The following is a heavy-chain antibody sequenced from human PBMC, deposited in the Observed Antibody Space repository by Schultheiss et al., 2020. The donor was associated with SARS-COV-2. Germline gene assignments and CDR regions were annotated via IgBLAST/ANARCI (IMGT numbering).Heavy chain of an antibody. V-gene: IGHV3-15*01. J-gene: IGHJ6*02. CDR3: TTAPRITIFGVVIMGYYYYGMDV. Sequence: GGSLRLSCAASGFTFSSYAMHWVRQAPGKGLEWVGRIKSKTDGGTTDYAAPVKGRFTISRDDSKNTLYLQMNSLKTEDTAVYYCTTAPRITIFGVVIMGYYYYGMDVWGQGTTVTVSS. D-gene: IGHD3-3*01. CDR2: IKSKTDGGTT. CDR1: GFTFSSYA.